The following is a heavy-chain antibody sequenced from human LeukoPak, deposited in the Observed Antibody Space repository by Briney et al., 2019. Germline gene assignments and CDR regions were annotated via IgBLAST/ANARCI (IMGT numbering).Heavy chain of an antibody. V-gene: IGHV3-30*02. CDR3: ANYDSSGYYRMNFDY. CDR1: GFTFSSYG. D-gene: IGHD3-22*01. Sequence: GGSLRLSCAASGFTFSSYGMHWVRQAPGKGLEWVAFIRYDGSNKYYADSVKGRFTISRDNSKNTLYLQMNSLRAEDTAVYYCANYDSSGYYRMNFDYWGQGTLVTVSS. J-gene: IGHJ4*02. CDR2: IRYDGSNK.